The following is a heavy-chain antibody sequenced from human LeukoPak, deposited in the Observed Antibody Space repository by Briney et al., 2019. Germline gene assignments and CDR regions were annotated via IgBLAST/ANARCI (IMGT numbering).Heavy chain of an antibody. V-gene: IGHV1-46*01. CDR3: AREDVVLVDAVRYYYYGMDV. J-gene: IGHJ6*02. CDR2: INPSGGST. Sequence: EASVKVSCKASGYTFTSYYMHWVRQAPGQGLEWMGIINPSGGSTSYAQKFQDRVTMTRDTSTSTVYMELSSLKSEDTAVYYCAREDVVLVDAVRYYYYGMDVWGQGTTVTVSS. CDR1: GYTFTSYY. D-gene: IGHD2-8*01.